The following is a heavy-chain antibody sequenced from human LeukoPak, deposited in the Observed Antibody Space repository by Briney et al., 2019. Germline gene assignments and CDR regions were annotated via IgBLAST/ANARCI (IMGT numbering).Heavy chain of an antibody. J-gene: IGHJ1*01. V-gene: IGHV3-74*01. Sequence: GGSLRLSCAASGFTFSSYWMHWVRHAPGKGLVWVSRIKSDGSTRYADFVKGRFTISRDNAKNTVSLQMNSLRAEDTGVYYCARAPSEIGGYYPEYFRHWGQGTLVTVSP. CDR2: IKSDGST. D-gene: IGHD3-22*01. CDR3: ARAPSEIGGYYPEYFRH. CDR1: GFTFSSYW.